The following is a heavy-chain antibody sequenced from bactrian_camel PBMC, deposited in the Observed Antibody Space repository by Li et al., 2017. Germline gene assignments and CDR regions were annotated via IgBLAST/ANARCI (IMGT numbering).Heavy chain of an antibody. CDR1: ALTLSSAD. CDR3: AAGLRF. CDR2: INSAGAS. Sequence: VQLVESGGGLVQPGGSLRLSCASSALTLSSADVNWVRQAPGKGLEWVSRINSAGASWYTESVVGRFTASRDDAKNTAYLQMNSLETEDTAVYYCAAGLRFWAQGTQVTVS. J-gene: IGHJ4*01. D-gene: IGHD3*01. V-gene: IGHV3S40*01.